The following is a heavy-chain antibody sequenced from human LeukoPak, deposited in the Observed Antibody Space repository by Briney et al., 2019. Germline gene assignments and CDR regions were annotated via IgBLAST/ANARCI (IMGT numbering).Heavy chain of an antibody. V-gene: IGHV4-34*01. CDR1: GGSFSGYY. J-gene: IGHJ5*02. Sequence: SETLSLTCAVYGGSFSGYYWSWIRQPPGKGLGWIVEINHSVSTNYNPSLKSRVTISVDTSKNQFSLKLSSVTAADTAVYYCARGGPLSITMIVVGLKLTKTTKPNWFDPWGQGTLVTVSS. D-gene: IGHD3-22*01. CDR2: INHSVST. CDR3: ARGGPLSITMIVVGLKLTKTTKPNWFDP.